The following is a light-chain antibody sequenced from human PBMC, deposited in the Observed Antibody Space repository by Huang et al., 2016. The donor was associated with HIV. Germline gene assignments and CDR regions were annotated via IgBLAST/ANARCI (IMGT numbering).Light chain of an antibody. CDR1: QSVSSS. CDR2: DAS. J-gene: IGKJ2*01. V-gene: IGKV3-11*01. CDR3: QQRRNWPLMYT. Sequence: EIVLTQSPATLSLSPGERATLSGRASQSVSSSLAWYQQKPGQAPRLLIYDASNRATGIPARFSGSGSGTDFTLTISSLEPDDFAVYYCQQRRNWPLMYTFGQGTKLEIK.